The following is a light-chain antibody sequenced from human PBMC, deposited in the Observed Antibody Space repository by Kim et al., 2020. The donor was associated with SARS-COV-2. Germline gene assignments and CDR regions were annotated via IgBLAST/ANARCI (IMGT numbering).Light chain of an antibody. J-gene: IGLJ2*01. CDR3: ATWDDSLNGGVV. CDR2: RNN. V-gene: IGLV1-44*01. Sequence: QRVTIPSSGSRSNIGINTMNWYQQFPGTAPKLLIYRNNQRPSGVPDRFSGSKFGTSASLAISGLQSEDEADYYCATWDDSLNGGVVFGGGTQLTVL. CDR1: RSNIGINT.